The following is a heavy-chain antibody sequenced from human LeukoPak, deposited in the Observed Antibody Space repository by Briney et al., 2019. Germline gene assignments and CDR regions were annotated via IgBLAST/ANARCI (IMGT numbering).Heavy chain of an antibody. CDR3: TSITLHPYYDILTGDSVVDY. D-gene: IGHD3-9*01. V-gene: IGHV3-73*01. CDR1: GFTFSGSA. Sequence: GGSLKLSCAASGFTFSGSAMHWVRQASGKGLEWVGRIRSKANSYATAYAASVKGRFTISRDDSKNTAYLQMNSLKTEDTAVYYCTSITLHPYYDILTGDSVVDYWGQGTLVTVSS. CDR2: IRSKANSYAT. J-gene: IGHJ4*02.